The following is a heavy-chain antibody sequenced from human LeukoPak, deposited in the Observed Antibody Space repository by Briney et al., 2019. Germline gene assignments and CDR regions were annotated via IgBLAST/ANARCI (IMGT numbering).Heavy chain of an antibody. D-gene: IGHD7-27*01. CDR1: DVSFSGYY. CDR2: ISHSGST. V-gene: IGHV4-34*01. J-gene: IGHJ4*02. Sequence: SKTLSLTCGVSDVSFSGYYWSWIRQPPGKGPEWIVEISHSGSTSYNPSLQSRVTISLDTSRNQFSLNLAFVTAADTAIYYCTKTSPGVPLDFWGQGALVTVSS. CDR3: TKTSPGVPLDF.